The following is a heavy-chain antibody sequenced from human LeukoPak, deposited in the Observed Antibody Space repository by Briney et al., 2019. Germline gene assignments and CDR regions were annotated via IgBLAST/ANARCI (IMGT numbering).Heavy chain of an antibody. V-gene: IGHV3-53*01. CDR1: GFTVSSNY. CDR3: ARADGTGGPCDY. J-gene: IGHJ4*02. CDR2: IYSGGST. Sequence: GGSLRLSCAVSGFTVSSNYMSWVRQAPGKELEWVSVIYSGGSTHYADSVKGRFTISRDNSENTLFLQMNSLRAEDTAVYYCARADGTGGPCDYWGQGTLVTVSS. D-gene: IGHD3/OR15-3a*01.